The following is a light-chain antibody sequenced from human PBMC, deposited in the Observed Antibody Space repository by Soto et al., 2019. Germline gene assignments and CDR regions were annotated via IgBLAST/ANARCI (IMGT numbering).Light chain of an antibody. CDR1: QSISDT. J-gene: IGKJ1*01. CDR2: GAS. Sequence: EIVLTQSPATLSVSPGGRATLSRRASQSISDTLAWYQQKPGQAPRLLIYGASTRAPGFPARFSGSGSGTDFTLTSSSLQSEDFAVYYCQQYYHWRTFGQGTKVDIK. CDR3: QQYYHWRT. V-gene: IGKV3-15*01.